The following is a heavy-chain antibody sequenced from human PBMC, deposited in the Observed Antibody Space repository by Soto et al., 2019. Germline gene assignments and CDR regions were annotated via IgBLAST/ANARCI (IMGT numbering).Heavy chain of an antibody. Sequence: ASVKVSCKVSGYTLTELSMHWARQAPGKRLEWMESFDPEDGTTIYAQKFQGRVTMTEDTSTDTAYMELSSLRSEDTAVYYCALPRRPYYDSTCYYSWFDPWGQGTLVTVSS. D-gene: IGHD3-22*01. V-gene: IGHV1-24*01. CDR1: GYTLTELS. J-gene: IGHJ5*02. CDR3: ALPRRPYYDSTCYYSWFDP. CDR2: FDPEDGTT.